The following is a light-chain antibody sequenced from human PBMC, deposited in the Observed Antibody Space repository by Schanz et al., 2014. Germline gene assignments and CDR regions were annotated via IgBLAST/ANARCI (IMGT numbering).Light chain of an antibody. CDR3: HSYDSFLSAVV. Sequence: QSALTQPPSASGSPGQSVTISCTETSSDVGGYNFVSWYQQHPGKAPKLMIYEVSKRPSGVPDRFSGSKSATSASLAITGLQAEDEGDYYCHSYDSFLSAVVFGGGTKLTVL. CDR2: EVS. J-gene: IGLJ2*01. V-gene: IGLV2-8*01. CDR1: SSDVGGYNF.